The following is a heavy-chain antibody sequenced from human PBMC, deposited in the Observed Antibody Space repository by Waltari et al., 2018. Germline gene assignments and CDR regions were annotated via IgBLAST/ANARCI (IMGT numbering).Heavy chain of an antibody. CDR2: IKQDGSEK. CDR3: ARHPLIWFGELKYYYGMDV. D-gene: IGHD3-10*01. Sequence: EVQLVESGGGLVQPGGSLRLSCAASGFTFSSYWMSWVRPAPGKGLEWVANIKQDGSEKYYVDSVKGRFTISRDNAKNSLYLQMNSLRAEDTAVYYCARHPLIWFGELKYYYGMDVWGQGTTVTVSS. J-gene: IGHJ6*02. V-gene: IGHV3-7*03. CDR1: GFTFSSYW.